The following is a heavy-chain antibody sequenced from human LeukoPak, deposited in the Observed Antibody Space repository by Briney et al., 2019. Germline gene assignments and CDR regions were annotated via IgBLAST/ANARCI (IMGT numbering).Heavy chain of an antibody. CDR3: ARSVVDYGSSPVYYYYYYMDV. V-gene: IGHV3-53*05. Sequence: PGGSLRLSCAASGFNFSTYWMTWVRQVPGKGLEWVSVIYSGGSTYYADSVKGRFTISRDNSKNTLYLQMNSLRAEDTAVYYCARSVVDYGSSPVYYYYYYMDVWGKGTTVTISS. D-gene: IGHD3-10*01. CDR1: GFNFSTYW. CDR2: IYSGGST. J-gene: IGHJ6*03.